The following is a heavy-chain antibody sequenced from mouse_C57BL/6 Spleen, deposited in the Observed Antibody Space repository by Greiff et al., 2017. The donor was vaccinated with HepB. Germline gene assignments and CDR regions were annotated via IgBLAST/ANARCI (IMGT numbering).Heavy chain of an antibody. Sequence: QVQLQQSGPGLVQPSQSLSITCTVSGFSLTSYGVHWVRQSPGKGLEWLGVIWSGGSTDYNAAFISRLSISKDNSKSQVFFKMNSLQADDTAIYYCARIPNWDDAMDYWGQGTSVTVSS. D-gene: IGHD4-1*01. CDR3: ARIPNWDDAMDY. J-gene: IGHJ4*01. CDR2: IWSGGST. V-gene: IGHV2-2*01. CDR1: GFSLTSYG.